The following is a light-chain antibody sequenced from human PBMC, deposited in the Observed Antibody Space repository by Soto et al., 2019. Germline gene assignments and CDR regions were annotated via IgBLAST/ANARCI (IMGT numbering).Light chain of an antibody. CDR3: QQYNNWPPIT. CDR2: GAS. CDR1: QSVSSSY. V-gene: IGKV3-15*01. Sequence: EIVLTQSPGTLSLSPGERATLSCRASQSVSSSYLAWYQQKPGQAPRLLIYGASTRATGVPARFSGSGSGTDFTLTISSLQSGDFAVYYCQQYNNWPPITFGQGTRLEIK. J-gene: IGKJ5*01.